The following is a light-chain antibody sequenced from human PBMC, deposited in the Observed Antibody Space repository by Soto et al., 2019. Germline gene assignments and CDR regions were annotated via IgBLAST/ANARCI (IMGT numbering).Light chain of an antibody. CDR2: EVS. Sequence: QSALTQPASVSGSPGQSITISCTGTSSDVGGYNYVSWYQQHPGKAPNLMIYEVSNRPSGISNLFSGSKSGNTASLTISGLQAEDEADYYCSSYTSSSFWVFGGGTKLTVL. CDR3: SSYTSSSFWV. V-gene: IGLV2-14*01. CDR1: SSDVGGYNY. J-gene: IGLJ3*02.